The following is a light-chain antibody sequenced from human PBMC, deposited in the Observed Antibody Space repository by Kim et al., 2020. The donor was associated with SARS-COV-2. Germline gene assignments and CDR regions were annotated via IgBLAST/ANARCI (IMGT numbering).Light chain of an antibody. CDR2: DAS. CDR1: QSVSSAY. CDR3: QQYGSLPRT. V-gene: IGKV3-20*01. Sequence: PGERATLSCKASQSVSSAYLAWYQQKPGQAPRLLIYDASRRATGIPDRFSGSGSGTDFTLTINRLEPEDFAIYYCQQYGSLPRTFGQGTKVDIK. J-gene: IGKJ1*01.